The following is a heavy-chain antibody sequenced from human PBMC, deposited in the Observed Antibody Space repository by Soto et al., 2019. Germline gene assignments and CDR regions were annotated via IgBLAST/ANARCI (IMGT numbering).Heavy chain of an antibody. Sequence: QVQLVQSGAEVEKPGSSVKVSCKVSGGTTSSYTIGWVRQAPGQGLPWMGNIVPMIGKVDYAQTFQDRVTLTADKSTRTVYMELRSLRSEDTAVCFFALRTGNWNPLGDWGQGTRVTVS. D-gene: IGHD1-1*01. CDR3: ALRTGNWNPLGD. CDR1: GGTTSSYT. CDR2: IVPMIGKV. V-gene: IGHV1-69*02. J-gene: IGHJ4*02.